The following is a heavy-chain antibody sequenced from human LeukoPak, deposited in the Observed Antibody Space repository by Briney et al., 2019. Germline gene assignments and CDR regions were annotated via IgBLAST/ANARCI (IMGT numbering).Heavy chain of an antibody. Sequence: GRSLRLSCAASGFTFSSYGMHWVRQAPGKGLEWVAVISYDGSNKYYADSVKGRFTISRDNSKNTLYLQMNSLRAEDTVVYYCAKILMVTAINSPDYWGQGTLVTVSS. CDR1: GFTFSSYG. V-gene: IGHV3-30*18. CDR2: ISYDGSNK. J-gene: IGHJ4*02. CDR3: AKILMVTAINSPDY. D-gene: IGHD2-21*02.